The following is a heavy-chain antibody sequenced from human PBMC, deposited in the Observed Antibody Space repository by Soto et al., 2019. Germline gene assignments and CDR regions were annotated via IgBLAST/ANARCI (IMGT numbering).Heavy chain of an antibody. CDR1: GFRFRSWV. CDR3: ARESAAYPLCFWSGYY. J-gene: IGHJ4*02. D-gene: IGHD3-3*01. CDR2: ISGGSVTI. Sequence: GGCLRLSCAASGFRFRSWVVSWVRQAPGKGLEWDAAISGGSVTIYYADTVKGRFTISRDNSKNTLYLEINSLRAEDTAVYYCARESAAYPLCFWSGYYWGQGTLLTVSS. V-gene: IGHV3-23*01.